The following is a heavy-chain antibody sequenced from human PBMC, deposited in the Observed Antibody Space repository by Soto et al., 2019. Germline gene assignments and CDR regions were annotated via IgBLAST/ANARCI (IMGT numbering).Heavy chain of an antibody. Sequence: QVQLVQSGAEVKKPGSSVKVSCKASGGTFSSYAISWVRQAPGQGLEWMGGIIPIFGTANYAQKFQGRVTITADKATSTAYMELSSLRSEDTAVYYCAGSVGAGTRTVRGGYFDYWGQGTLVTVSS. CDR1: GGTFSSYA. V-gene: IGHV1-69*06. CDR3: AGSVGAGTRTVRGGYFDY. CDR2: IIPIFGTA. D-gene: IGHD1-26*01. J-gene: IGHJ4*02.